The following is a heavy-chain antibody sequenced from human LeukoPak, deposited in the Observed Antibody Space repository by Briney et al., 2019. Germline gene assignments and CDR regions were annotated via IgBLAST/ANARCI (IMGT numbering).Heavy chain of an antibody. CDR3: AKGRVAYFDWSLDY. V-gene: IGHV3-30*02. J-gene: IGHJ4*02. D-gene: IGHD3-9*01. Sequence: PGGSLRLSCAASGFTFSSYGMHWVRQAPGKGLEWVAFIRYDGTNKYYADSVKGRFTISRDNSKNTLYLQMNSLRAEDTAVYYCAKGRVAYFDWSLDYWGQGTLVTVSS. CDR1: GFTFSSYG. CDR2: IRYDGTNK.